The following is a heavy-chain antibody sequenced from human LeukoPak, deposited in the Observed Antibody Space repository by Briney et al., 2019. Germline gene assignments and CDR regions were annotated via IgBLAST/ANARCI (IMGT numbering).Heavy chain of an antibody. CDR2: IYSSGSA. Sequence: PSETLSLTCTVSGGSTSSYYWSWIRQPAGKGLEWIGRIYSSGSANYNPSLKSGSGSTNYNPSLKSRLSMSLDTSKNQISLNLSSVTAADTAVYYCARHSQVVRGWFDPWGQGTLVTVSS. V-gene: IGHV4-4*07. CDR3: ARHSQVVRGWFDP. D-gene: IGHD3-10*01. CDR1: GGSTSSYY. J-gene: IGHJ5*02.